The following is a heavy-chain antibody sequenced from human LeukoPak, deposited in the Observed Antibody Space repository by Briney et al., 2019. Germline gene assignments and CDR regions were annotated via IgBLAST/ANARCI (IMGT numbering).Heavy chain of an antibody. CDR3: AKSAGDYYYYYMDV. D-gene: IGHD7-27*01. V-gene: IGHV3-74*01. Sequence: GGSLRLSCAASGFTFSSYWMHWVRQTPGKGLVWVSRIKSDGSTIYADSVKGRFTISRDNSKNTLYLQMNSLRAEDTPVYYCAKSAGDYYYYYMDVWGKGTTVTVSS. CDR1: GFTFSSYW. J-gene: IGHJ6*03. CDR2: IKSDGST.